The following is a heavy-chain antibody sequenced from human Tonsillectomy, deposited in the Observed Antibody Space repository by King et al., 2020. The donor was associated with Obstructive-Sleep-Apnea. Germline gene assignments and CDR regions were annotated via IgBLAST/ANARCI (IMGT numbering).Heavy chain of an antibody. J-gene: IGHJ6*02. V-gene: IGHV1-2*04. CDR2: INPNNGGT. Sequence: QLVQSGAEVKKPGASVKVSCKASGYTFTGYYMHWVRQAPGQGLEWMGWINPNNGGTNYAQKFQGWVTMTRDTSISTAYMELSRLSSDDTAVYYCAREGAAGEYYYYYGMDVWGQGTTVTVSS. D-gene: IGHD6-13*01. CDR3: AREGAAGEYYYYYGMDV. CDR1: GYTFTGYY.